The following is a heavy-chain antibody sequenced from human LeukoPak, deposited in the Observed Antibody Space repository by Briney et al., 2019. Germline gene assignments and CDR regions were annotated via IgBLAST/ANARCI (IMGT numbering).Heavy chain of an antibody. CDR1: GFTFSDYY. Sequence: GGSLRLSCAASGFTFSDYYMSWIRQAPGKGLEWVSYISSSGSTIYYADSVKGRFTISRDNAKNSLYLQMNSLRAEDTAVYYCARGMYYYDSSGYAFDIWGQGTMVTVSS. V-gene: IGHV3-11*04. J-gene: IGHJ3*02. D-gene: IGHD3-22*01. CDR2: ISSSGSTI. CDR3: ARGMYYYDSSGYAFDI.